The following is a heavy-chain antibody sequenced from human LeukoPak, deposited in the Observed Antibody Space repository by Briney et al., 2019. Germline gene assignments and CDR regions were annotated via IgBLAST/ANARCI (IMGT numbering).Heavy chain of an antibody. J-gene: IGHJ4*02. Sequence: SETLSLTCNVSGGSISTSGSYWGWVRQPPGKRLDWIGSVYYSGKTYYNPSLKSRVSMSVDTSKNQFSLKLTSLTAADTAVYYCVRGGDNGWFDFDCWGQGTLVTVSS. CDR2: VYYSGKT. D-gene: IGHD6-19*01. CDR3: VRGGDNGWFDFDC. CDR1: GGSISTSGSY. V-gene: IGHV4-39*01.